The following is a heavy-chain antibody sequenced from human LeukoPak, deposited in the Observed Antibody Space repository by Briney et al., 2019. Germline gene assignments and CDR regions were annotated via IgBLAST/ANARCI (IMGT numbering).Heavy chain of an antibody. CDR3: AREVPGGSSWFDY. V-gene: IGHV3-7*01. Sequence: GSLIPSCAASEFPLSNYWLRWVRPAPGKGLEWVANIKEDGSVKNYVASVKGRFTISRDNAKKSLYLQMNSLRAEDTAVYYCAREVPGGSSWFDYWGQGTLVTVSS. CDR1: EFPLSNYW. CDR2: IKEDGSVK. J-gene: IGHJ4*02. D-gene: IGHD6-13*01.